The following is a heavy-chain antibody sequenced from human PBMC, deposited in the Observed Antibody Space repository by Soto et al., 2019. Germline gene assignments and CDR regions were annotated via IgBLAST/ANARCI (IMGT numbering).Heavy chain of an antibody. D-gene: IGHD5-18*01. CDR2: IYYSGST. CDR1: GGYISSYY. J-gene: IGHJ4*02. V-gene: IGHV4-59*12. Sequence: PSVTLSLTCTVSGGYISSYYLSWIRQPPGKGLEWIGYIYYSGSTYYNPSLKSRVTISVDKSKNQFSLKLSSVTAADTAVYSCARTPWDGYTGYYFDYWGQGTLVTVSS. CDR3: ARTPWDGYTGYYFDY.